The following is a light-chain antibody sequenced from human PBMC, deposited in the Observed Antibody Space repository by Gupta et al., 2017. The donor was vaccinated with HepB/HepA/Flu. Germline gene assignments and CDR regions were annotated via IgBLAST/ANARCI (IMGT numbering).Light chain of an antibody. J-gene: IGKJ2*01. Sequence: DSQVTQSPSSLSASVGDRVTITCRSSQSINKFLNWYQQKPGTAPNLLIYATSTLQSGLPSRFEGSGSGTDFTLTISRLHPEDFATYYCQESYSTSPTFGQGTKVEIK. V-gene: IGKV1-39*01. CDR1: QSINKF. CDR3: QESYSTSPT. CDR2: ATS.